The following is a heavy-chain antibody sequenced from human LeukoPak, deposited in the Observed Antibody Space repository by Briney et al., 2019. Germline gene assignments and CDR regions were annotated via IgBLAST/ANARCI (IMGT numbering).Heavy chain of an antibody. V-gene: IGHV3-30*02. J-gene: IGHJ5*02. CDR1: GFTFSNFG. CDR2: IRYDGSNK. D-gene: IGHD3-9*01. Sequence: PGGSLRLSCAASGFTFSNFGMHWVRQAPGKGLEWVAFIRYDGSNKYYADSVKGRFTISRDNSKNTLYLQMNSLRAEDTAVYYCAKVPDTLLRYFDWLIHWGQGTLVTVSS. CDR3: AKVPDTLLRYFDWLIH.